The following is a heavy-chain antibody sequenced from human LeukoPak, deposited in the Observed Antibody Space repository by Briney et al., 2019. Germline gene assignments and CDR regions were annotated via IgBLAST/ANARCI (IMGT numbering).Heavy chain of an antibody. D-gene: IGHD3/OR15-3a*01. Sequence: GSLRLSCAASGFTFSDYYMSWIRQAPGKGLEWIGEINHSGSTNYNPSLKSRVTISVDTSKNQFSLKLSSVTAADTAVYYCARGYRGLGDYWGQGTLVTVSS. J-gene: IGHJ4*02. CDR3: ARGYRGLGDY. CDR2: INHSGST. V-gene: IGHV4-34*01. CDR1: GFTFSDYY.